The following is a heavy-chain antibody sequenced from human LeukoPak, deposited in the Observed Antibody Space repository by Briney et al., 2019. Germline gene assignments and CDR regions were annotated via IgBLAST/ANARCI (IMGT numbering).Heavy chain of an antibody. CDR3: ARGRGYCSSTSCQNWIDP. J-gene: IGHJ5*02. D-gene: IGHD2-2*01. CDR2: ISSSSSYI. V-gene: IGHV3-21*01. Sequence: GGSLRLSCAASGFTFSSYWMHWVRQAPGEGLVWVSSISSSSSYIYYVDSLKGRFTISRDNAKNSLYLQMNSLRAEDTAVYHCARGRGYCSSTSCQNWIDPWGQGTLVTVSS. CDR1: GFTFSSYW.